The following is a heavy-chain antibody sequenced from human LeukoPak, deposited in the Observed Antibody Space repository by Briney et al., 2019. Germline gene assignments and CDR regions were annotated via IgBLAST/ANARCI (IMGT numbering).Heavy chain of an antibody. D-gene: IGHD7-27*01. V-gene: IGHV3-23*01. CDR2: ISGSGDT. CDR1: GFTFSSYA. J-gene: IGHJ4*02. Sequence: GGSLRLSCAASGFTFSSYAMSWVRQAPGKGLERVSTISGSGDTYYADSVKGRFTISRDNSKNTLYLQMNSLRAEDTAVYYCARGNWGSLGYWGQGTLVTVSS. CDR3: ARGNWGSLGY.